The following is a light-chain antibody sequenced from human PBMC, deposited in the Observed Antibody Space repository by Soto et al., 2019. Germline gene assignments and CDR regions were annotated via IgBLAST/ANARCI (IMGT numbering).Light chain of an antibody. Sequence: EIVMTQSPASLSVSPGETATLSCRASQSIRNSLAWYQQKPGQAPSLVIYGASTRATGIPARFSGSGSGTEFTLTISSLQSEDSALYYCQQYNNWPTRTFGQGTTLEIK. CDR1: QSIRNS. J-gene: IGKJ2*01. CDR2: GAS. CDR3: QQYNNWPTRT. V-gene: IGKV3-15*01.